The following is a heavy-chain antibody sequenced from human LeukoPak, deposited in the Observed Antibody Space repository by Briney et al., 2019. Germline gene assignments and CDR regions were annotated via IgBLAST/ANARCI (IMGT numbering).Heavy chain of an antibody. CDR2: IYPADSDT. D-gene: IGHD3-16*01. Sequence: GESLKISCQGSGYTFTTYWIGWVRQMPGKGLEFMGHIYPADSDTRYSPSFQGQVTISADKSISTAYLQWSSLKASDTAMYYCARRGSYDAFDIWGQGTMVTVSS. CDR3: ARRGSYDAFDI. CDR1: GYTFTTYW. V-gene: IGHV5-51*01. J-gene: IGHJ3*02.